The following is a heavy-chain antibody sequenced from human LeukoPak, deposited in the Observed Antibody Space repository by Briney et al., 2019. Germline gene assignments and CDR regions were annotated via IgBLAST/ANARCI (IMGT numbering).Heavy chain of an antibody. CDR2: ISAYNGNT. D-gene: IGHD3-3*01. J-gene: IGHJ6*02. CDR1: GYTFTSYG. CDR3: SRSEDFWASNGMDV. Sequence: GASVKVSCKASGYTFTSYGISWVRQAPGQGLEWMGWISAYNGNTNSAHNFQGRVSMTRDTSTSTVYMELNSLRPEDTAIYYCSRSEDFWASNGMDVWGQGTRVTVSS. V-gene: IGHV1-18*01.